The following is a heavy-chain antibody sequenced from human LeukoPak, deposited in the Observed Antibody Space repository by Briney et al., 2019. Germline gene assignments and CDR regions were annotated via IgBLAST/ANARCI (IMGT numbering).Heavy chain of an antibody. J-gene: IGHJ4*02. CDR3: ASSSWLRDANFDN. Sequence: PSGTLSLTCGVSGGSISSTNWWSWIRQPPGKGLEWIGRNFEGGKPNYNPSLKSQITISVDTPKNQSSLKLRSLTAIDTAVYYCASSSWLRDANFDNWGQGTLVTVSS. CDR1: GGSISSTNW. D-gene: IGHD6-13*01. V-gene: IGHV4-4*02. CDR2: NFEGGKP.